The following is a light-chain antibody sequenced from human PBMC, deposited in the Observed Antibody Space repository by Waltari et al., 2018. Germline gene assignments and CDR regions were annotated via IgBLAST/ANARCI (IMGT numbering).Light chain of an antibody. J-gene: IGKJ1*01. CDR1: QTISTW. CDR2: DAS. V-gene: IGKV1-5*01. Sequence: IQMTQSPSTLSASVCDRVTITCRASQTISTWLAWYQHKPGQAPKLLIYDASTIPSGVPSRFSGSGSGTEFSLTISTLQPDDFATYYCQQYQTFRTFGRGTRVELK. CDR3: QQYQTFRT.